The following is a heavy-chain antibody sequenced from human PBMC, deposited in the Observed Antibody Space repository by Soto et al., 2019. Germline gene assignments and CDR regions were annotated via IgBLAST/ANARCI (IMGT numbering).Heavy chain of an antibody. Sequence: QVQLVQSGAEVKKPGASVKVSCRASGYSFTSYYMHWVRQAPGQGLEWMGIINPSDGSTGYAQKFPGRVTMTRDTSTSTVYMDLSSLRSEDTAVYYCARDAGRWYGDYWGRGTLVTVSS. J-gene: IGHJ4*02. CDR2: INPSDGST. D-gene: IGHD6-13*01. CDR1: GYSFTSYY. V-gene: IGHV1-46*03. CDR3: ARDAGRWYGDY.